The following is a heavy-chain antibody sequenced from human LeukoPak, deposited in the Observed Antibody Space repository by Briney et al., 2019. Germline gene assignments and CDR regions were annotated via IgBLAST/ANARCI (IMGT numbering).Heavy chain of an antibody. Sequence: GASVKVSCKASGYTFTGYYMHWVRQAPGQGLEWMGRINPNSGGTNYAQKFQGRVTMTRDTSISTAYMELSRLRSDDTAVYYCARADAPYNWFDPWGQGTLVTVSS. CDR2: INPNSGGT. CDR1: GYTFTGYY. V-gene: IGHV1-2*06. CDR3: ARADAPYNWFDP. J-gene: IGHJ5*02.